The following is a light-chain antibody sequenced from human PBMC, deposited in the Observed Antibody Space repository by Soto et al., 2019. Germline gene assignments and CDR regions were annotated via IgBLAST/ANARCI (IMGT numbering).Light chain of an antibody. CDR1: QSISSY. V-gene: IGKV1-39*01. CDR3: QQSYSTPPV. Sequence: DIQMTQSPSSLSASVGDRVTMTCRESQSISSYLNWYQQKPGKAPKLLIYAASSLQSGVPSRFSGSGSGTDFTLTINSLQPEDFATYYCQQSYSTPPVFGPGTKVDIK. J-gene: IGKJ3*01. CDR2: AAS.